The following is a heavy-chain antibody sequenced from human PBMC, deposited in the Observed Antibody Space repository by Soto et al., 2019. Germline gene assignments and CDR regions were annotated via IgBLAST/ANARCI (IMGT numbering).Heavy chain of an antibody. CDR2: INHSGST. J-gene: IGHJ6*02. D-gene: IGHD2-8*02. V-gene: IGHV4-34*01. CDR1: GGSFSGYY. CDR3: ARSGGLTYYYYGMDV. Sequence: PSETLSLTCAVYGGSFSGYYWSWIRQPPGKGLEWIGEINHSGSTNYNPSLKSRVTISVDTSKNQFSLKLSPVTAADTAVYYCARSGGLTYYYYGMDVWGQGTTVTVSS.